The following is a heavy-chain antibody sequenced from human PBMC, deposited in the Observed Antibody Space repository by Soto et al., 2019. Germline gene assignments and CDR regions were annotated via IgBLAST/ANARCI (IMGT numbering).Heavy chain of an antibody. CDR3: ARQGIAATGNPFDY. J-gene: IGHJ4*02. CDR2: IDPSDSYT. CDR1: GYSFNTYW. V-gene: IGHV5-10-1*01. Sequence: GEALNLSCKGSGYSFNTYWITWVRPLPGKGLEWMGRIDPSDSYTNYSPSFQGHVTISADKSISTAYLQWSSLKASDTAMYYCARQGIAATGNPFDYWGQGTLVTVSS. D-gene: IGHD6-13*01.